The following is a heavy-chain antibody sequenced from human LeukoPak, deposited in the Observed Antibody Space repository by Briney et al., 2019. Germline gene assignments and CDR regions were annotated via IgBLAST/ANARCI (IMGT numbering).Heavy chain of an antibody. V-gene: IGHV3-7*01. Sequence: GGSLRLSCAASGFTFSSYWMSWVRQARGKGREGVANIKQDGSEKYYVDSVKGRFTISRDNAKNSLYLQMNSLRAEDTAVYYCARVYIVVVPASRWERGFDYWGQGTLVTVSS. CDR1: GFTFSSYW. D-gene: IGHD2-2*01. J-gene: IGHJ4*02. CDR2: IKQDGSEK. CDR3: ARVYIVVVPASRWERGFDY.